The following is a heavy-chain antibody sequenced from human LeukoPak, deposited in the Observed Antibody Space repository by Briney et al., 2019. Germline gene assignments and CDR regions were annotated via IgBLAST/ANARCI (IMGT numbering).Heavy chain of an antibody. D-gene: IGHD3-22*01. CDR1: GGSISSYY. Sequence: PSETLSLTCTVSGGSISSYYWSWIRQPPGKGLEWIGYIYTSGSTNYNPSLKSRVTISVDTSKNQFSLKLSSVTAADTAVYYCARLHDSSGYYQGKYYFDYWGQGTLVTVFS. CDR2: IYTSGST. CDR3: ARLHDSSGYYQGKYYFDY. V-gene: IGHV4-4*09. J-gene: IGHJ4*02.